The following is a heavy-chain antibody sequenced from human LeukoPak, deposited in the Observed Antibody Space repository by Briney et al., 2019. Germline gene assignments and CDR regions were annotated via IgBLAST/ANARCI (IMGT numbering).Heavy chain of an antibody. CDR1: GGSISSYY. D-gene: IGHD3-22*01. V-gene: IGHV4-59*01. CDR3: ARGPSPYYYDSSGYSD. CDR2: IYYSGST. Sequence: SETLSLTCTVSGGSISSYYWSWIRQPPGKGLEWIGYIYYSGSTNYNPSLKSRVTISVDTSKNQFSLKLSSVTAADTAVDYCARGPSPYYYDSSGYSDWGQGTLVTVSS. J-gene: IGHJ4*02.